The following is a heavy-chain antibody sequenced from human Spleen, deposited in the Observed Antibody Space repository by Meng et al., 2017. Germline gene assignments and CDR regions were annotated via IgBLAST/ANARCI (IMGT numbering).Heavy chain of an antibody. V-gene: IGHV4-34*01. Sequence: QVQLQQWGAGLLKPSETLSLTCAVYGGSFSDYFWTWIRQTPGKGLEWIGEINHSGSTNYNPSLKSRVTLSVDTSKNQFSLKLSSVTAADTAVYYCARRDYYGPIGYWGQGTLVTVSS. J-gene: IGHJ4*02. CDR1: GGSFSDYF. CDR2: INHSGST. D-gene: IGHD3-10*01. CDR3: ARRDYYGPIGY.